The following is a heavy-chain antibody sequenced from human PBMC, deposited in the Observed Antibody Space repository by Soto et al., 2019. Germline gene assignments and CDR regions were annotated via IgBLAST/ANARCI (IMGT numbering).Heavy chain of an antibody. Sequence: QITLKESGPTLVKPTQTLTLTCTFSGFSLSSSGVGVGWIRQPPGKALEWLALIYWDDDKRYSPSLNSRLTITKDTSNNPVVLTMTNMDPMDTATYYCAHRRTDYYDSSGKFDYWGQGTLVTVSS. CDR3: AHRRTDYYDSSGKFDY. D-gene: IGHD3-22*01. V-gene: IGHV2-5*02. CDR2: IYWDDDK. CDR1: GFSLSSSGVG. J-gene: IGHJ4*02.